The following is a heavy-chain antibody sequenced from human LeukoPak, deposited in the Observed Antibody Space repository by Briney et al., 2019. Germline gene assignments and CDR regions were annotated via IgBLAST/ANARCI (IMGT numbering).Heavy chain of an antibody. CDR2: ISPGGDRT. Sequence: GGSLRLSCAASGFTFSTYALSWVRQAPGKGLEWVSAISPGGDRTYYADSVKGRFTISRDNSKNTLYLQMNSLRAEDTAVYYCAKVSVDYYDSSGYYEPWGQGTLVTVSS. D-gene: IGHD3-22*01. CDR3: AKVSVDYYDSSGYYEP. V-gene: IGHV3-23*01. CDR1: GFTFSTYA. J-gene: IGHJ5*02.